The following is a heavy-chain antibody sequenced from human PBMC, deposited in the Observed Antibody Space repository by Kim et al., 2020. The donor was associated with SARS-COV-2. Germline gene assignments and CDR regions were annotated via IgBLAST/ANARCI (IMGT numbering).Heavy chain of an antibody. D-gene: IGHD2-21*02. CDR3: AKDRGGGDCYDSCS. J-gene: IGHJ5*02. Sequence: GGSLRLSCAASGFDFGSFGMDWVRQAPGKGLEWVAIVSHDGRVTHYVDSVKGRFTISRDNTKNTVFLHMNSLRDEDTAVYHCAKDRGGGDCYDSCSWGQGALRIVSS. V-gene: IGHV3-30*18. CDR2: VSHDGRVT. CDR1: GFDFGSFG.